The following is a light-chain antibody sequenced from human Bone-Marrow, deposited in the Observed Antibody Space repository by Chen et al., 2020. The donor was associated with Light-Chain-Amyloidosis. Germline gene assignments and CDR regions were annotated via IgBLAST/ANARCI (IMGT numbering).Light chain of an antibody. Sequence: SYELTQPPSVSVSPGQTARITCSGDDLPTKYAYWYQQKPAQAPVLVIHRDTERPSGISERFSGSSAGTTATLTISGVQAEDEADYHCQSADSSATYDVIFGGGTKLTVL. V-gene: IGLV3-25*03. CDR1: DLPTKY. J-gene: IGLJ2*01. CDR3: QSADSSATYDVI. CDR2: RDT.